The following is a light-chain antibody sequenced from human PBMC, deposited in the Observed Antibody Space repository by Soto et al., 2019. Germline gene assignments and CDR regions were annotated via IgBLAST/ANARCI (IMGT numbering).Light chain of an antibody. CDR3: QQYDILPIT. V-gene: IGKV1-33*01. CDR2: DAS. CDR1: QDINIY. Sequence: DIQMTQSPSSLFASVGDRVTITCQATQDINIYLNWYQQKPGKAPNLLIYDASKLEIGVPSRFSGSGSGTHFTFTISSLQTEDIGTYYCQQYDILPITFGRGTRLEIK. J-gene: IGKJ5*01.